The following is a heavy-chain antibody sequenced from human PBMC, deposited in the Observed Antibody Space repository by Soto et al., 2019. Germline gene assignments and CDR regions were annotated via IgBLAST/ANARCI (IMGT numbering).Heavy chain of an antibody. V-gene: IGHV1-18*01. Sequence: QVQLVQSGDEVKKPGASVKVSCKASGYIFVNYGIAWVRQAPGQGLEWRGLISPYTGNTHSATKVQGRLTMTTDTSTSTAYMALGSMTSDDTAVYYCVMVDNYVPPTPPDVWGQGTTVTVSS. CDR3: VMVDNYVPPTPPDV. CDR1: GYIFVNYG. D-gene: IGHD3-16*01. J-gene: IGHJ6*02. CDR2: ISPYTGNT.